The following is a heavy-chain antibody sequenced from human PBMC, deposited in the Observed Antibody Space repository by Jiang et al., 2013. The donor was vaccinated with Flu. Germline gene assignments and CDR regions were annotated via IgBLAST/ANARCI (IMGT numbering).Heavy chain of an antibody. V-gene: IGHV3-23*01. Sequence: RFTISRDNSKNTLYLQMNSLRAEDTAVYYCAKAPGGQQLVLVSQSQDYWGQGTLVTVSS. D-gene: IGHD6-13*01. CDR3: AKAPGGQQLVLVSQSQDY. J-gene: IGHJ4*02.